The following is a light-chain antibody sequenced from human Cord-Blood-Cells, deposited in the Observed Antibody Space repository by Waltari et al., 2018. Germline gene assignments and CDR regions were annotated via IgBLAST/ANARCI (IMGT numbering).Light chain of an antibody. Sequence: DIQMTQYPSSLSASVGEGVTITCQANQDISNYLMWYQQKPGKAPNLLIYETSNLETGVPSRFSGSGSGTDFTFTISSLQPEDIAIYYCQQYVNLPYSFGQGTKLEIK. CDR3: QQYVNLPYS. CDR2: ETS. V-gene: IGKV1-33*01. J-gene: IGKJ2*03. CDR1: QDISNY.